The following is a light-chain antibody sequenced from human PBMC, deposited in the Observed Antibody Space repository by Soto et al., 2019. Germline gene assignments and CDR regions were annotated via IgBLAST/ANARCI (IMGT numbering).Light chain of an antibody. CDR3: SSYTSSSSYV. CDR1: SSAVGGYNS. J-gene: IGLJ1*01. V-gene: IGLV2-14*01. Sequence: QSVLTQPASVSGSPGQSITISCTGTSSAVGGYNSVSWYQQYPGKAPKLMIHDVSNRPSGVSNRFSGSKSGNTASLTISGLQAEDEADYYCSSYTSSSSYVFGSGTKVTVL. CDR2: DVS.